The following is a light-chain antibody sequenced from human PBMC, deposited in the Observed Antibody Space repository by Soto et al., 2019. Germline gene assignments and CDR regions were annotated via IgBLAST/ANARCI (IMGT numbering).Light chain of an antibody. V-gene: IGLV1-44*01. CDR3: AAWDDSLNGYV. CDR2: SNN. Sequence: QSVLTQPPSASGTPGQRVTISCSGSSSNIGTNTVNWFQQLPGTAPKLLIYSNNQRPSWVPDRFSGSKSGTSASLAISGLQSDDEADYYCAAWDDSLNGYVFGSGTKVTVL. J-gene: IGLJ1*01. CDR1: SSNIGTNT.